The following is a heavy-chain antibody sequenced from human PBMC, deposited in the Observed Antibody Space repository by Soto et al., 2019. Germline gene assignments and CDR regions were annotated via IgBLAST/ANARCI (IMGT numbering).Heavy chain of an antibody. D-gene: IGHD3-10*01. CDR3: ARVKNYYGSGIHFDY. CDR2: INSDGSST. CDR1: GFTFSSYW. Sequence: GGSLRLSCAASGFTFSSYWMHWVRQAPGKGLVWVSRINSDGSSTSYADSVKGRFTISRDNAKNTLYLQMNSLRAEDTAVYYCARVKNYYGSGIHFDYWGQGTLVNVSS. V-gene: IGHV3-74*01. J-gene: IGHJ4*02.